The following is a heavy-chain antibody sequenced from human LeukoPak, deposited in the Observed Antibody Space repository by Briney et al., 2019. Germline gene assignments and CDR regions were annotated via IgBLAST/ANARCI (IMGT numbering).Heavy chain of an antibody. J-gene: IGHJ4*02. CDR1: GFTFDDYA. V-gene: IGHV3-9*01. CDR2: ISWNSGSI. D-gene: IGHD6-6*01. Sequence: QSGGSLRLSCAASGFTFDDYAMHWVRQAPGKGLEWVSGISWNSGSIGYADSVKGRFTISRDNSKNTLYLQMNSLRAEDTAVYYCARDYAAAQSDYWGQGTLVTVSS. CDR3: ARDYAAAQSDY.